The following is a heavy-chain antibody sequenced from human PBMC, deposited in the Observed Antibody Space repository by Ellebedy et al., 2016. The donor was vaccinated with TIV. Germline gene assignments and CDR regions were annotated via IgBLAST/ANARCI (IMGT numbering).Heavy chain of an antibody. V-gene: IGHV4-59*08. D-gene: IGHD6-13*01. CDR2: IYYSGST. Sequence: SETLSLTCTVSGGSISSYYWNWIRQPPGKGLEWIGYIYYSGSTYYNPSLKSLVTISVDTSKNQFSLKLSSVTAADTAVYYCARRKGTQPQGWFDPWGQGTLVTVSS. J-gene: IGHJ5*02. CDR1: GGSISSYY. CDR3: ARRKGTQPQGWFDP.